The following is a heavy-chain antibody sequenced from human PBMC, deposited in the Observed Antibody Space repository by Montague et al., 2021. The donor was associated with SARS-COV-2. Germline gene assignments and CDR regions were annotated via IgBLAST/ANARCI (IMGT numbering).Heavy chain of an antibody. CDR1: GFTFSSYA. D-gene: IGHD3-22*01. CDR2: ISYDGSNK. J-gene: IGHJ6*02. V-gene: IGHV3-30*04. Sequence: SLRLSCAASGFTFSSYAMHWVRQAPGKGLEWVAVISYDGSNKYYADSVKGRFTISRDNSKNTLYLQMNSLRAEDTAVCYCARDKYYYDSSGYYWAAYYYYGMDVWGQGTTVTVSS. CDR3: ARDKYYYDSSGYYWAAYYYYGMDV.